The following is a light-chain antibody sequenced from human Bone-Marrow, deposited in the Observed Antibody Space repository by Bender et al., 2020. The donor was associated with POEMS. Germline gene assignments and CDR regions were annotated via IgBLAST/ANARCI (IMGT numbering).Light chain of an antibody. J-gene: IGLJ2*01. V-gene: IGLV2-14*03. Sequence: QSALTQPASVSGSPGQSIAISCTGTSSDVGGYNYVSWYQQHPGKAPKLVIYDVTYRASGVSNRFSGSKSGNTASLTISGLQAEDEADYYCSSYTTSSSLDIFGGGTKLTVL. CDR1: SSDVGGYNY. CDR2: DVT. CDR3: SSYTTSSSLDI.